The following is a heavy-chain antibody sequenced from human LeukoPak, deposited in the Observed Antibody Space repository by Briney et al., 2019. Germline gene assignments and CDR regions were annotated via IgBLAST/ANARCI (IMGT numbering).Heavy chain of an antibody. J-gene: IGHJ4*02. Sequence: ASVKVSCEASGYTFTGYYMHWVRQAPGQGLEWMGRINPNSGGTNYAQKFQGRVTMTRDTSISTAYMELSRLRSDDTAVYYCATLGYCSGGSCYRDYWGQGTLVTVSS. CDR1: GYTFTGYY. D-gene: IGHD2-15*01. V-gene: IGHV1-2*06. CDR3: ATLGYCSGGSCYRDY. CDR2: INPNSGGT.